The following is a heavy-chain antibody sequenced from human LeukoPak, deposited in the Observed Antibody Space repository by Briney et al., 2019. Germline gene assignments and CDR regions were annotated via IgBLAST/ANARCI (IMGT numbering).Heavy chain of an antibody. D-gene: IGHD3-22*01. V-gene: IGHV3-7*01. J-gene: IGHJ4*02. CDR2: IKQDGSEK. Sequence: GGSLRLSCAASGFTFSNYWMNWVRQAPGKGLEWVADIKQDGSEKYYVESVKGRFTISRDNAKNLLFLQMNSLRAEDTAVYYCARDRESSGYYYWGQGTLVTVSS. CDR1: GFTFSNYW. CDR3: ARDRESSGYYY.